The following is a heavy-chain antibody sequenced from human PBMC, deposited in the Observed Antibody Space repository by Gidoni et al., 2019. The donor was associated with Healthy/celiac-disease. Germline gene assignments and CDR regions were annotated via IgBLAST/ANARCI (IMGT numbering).Heavy chain of an antibody. CDR1: GFTFSSYA. Sequence: EVQLLESGGGLVQPGGSLRLSCAASGFTFSSYAMSWVRQAPGKGLEWVSAISGSGGSTYYADSVKGRFTISRDNSKNTLYLQMNSLRAEDTAVYYCAKDLGYYYGSGSQNGMDVWGQGTTVTVSS. CDR3: AKDLGYYYGSGSQNGMDV. V-gene: IGHV3-23*01. J-gene: IGHJ6*02. D-gene: IGHD3-10*01. CDR2: ISGSGGST.